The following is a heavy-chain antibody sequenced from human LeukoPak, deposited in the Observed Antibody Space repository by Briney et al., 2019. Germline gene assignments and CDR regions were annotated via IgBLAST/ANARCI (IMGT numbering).Heavy chain of an antibody. D-gene: IGHD2-21*01. CDR1: GFTFSSYN. CDR2: ITSSSSYI. V-gene: IGHV3-21*01. Sequence: GGSLRLSCAASGFTFSSYNMNWVRQAPGKGLEWVSSITSSSSYIYYADSVKGRFTISRDNAKNSLFLQMNSLTAEDTAVYYCASSPVSGDWGQGTMVTVSS. CDR3: ASSPVSGD. J-gene: IGHJ3*01.